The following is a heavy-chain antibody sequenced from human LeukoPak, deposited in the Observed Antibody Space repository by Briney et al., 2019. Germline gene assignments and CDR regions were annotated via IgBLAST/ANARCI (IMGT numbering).Heavy chain of an antibody. J-gene: IGHJ4*02. Sequence: GGSLRLSCAASGFTFSSYSMNWVRQAPGKGLEWVSSISSSSSYIYYADSVKGRFTISRDNSKNTLYLQMNSLRAEDTAVYYCAKGPLSSGYYYMGQGTLVTVSS. V-gene: IGHV3-21*04. CDR2: ISSSSSYI. D-gene: IGHD3-22*01. CDR3: AKGPLSSGYYY. CDR1: GFTFSSYS.